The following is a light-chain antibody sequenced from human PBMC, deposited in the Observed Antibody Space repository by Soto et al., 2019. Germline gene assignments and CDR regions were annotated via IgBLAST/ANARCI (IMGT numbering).Light chain of an antibody. CDR2: GAS. J-gene: IGKJ1*01. CDR1: QSVSSSY. Sequence: EIVMTQSPATLSVSPGERSTLSCRASQSVSSSYLAWYQEKHGQAPRXXIYGASSRATGIPDRFSGIGSGTDLTITIRRLEPEDGAVYDGQQYGSSPVTFGQGTKVDIK. V-gene: IGKV3-20*01. CDR3: QQYGSSPVT.